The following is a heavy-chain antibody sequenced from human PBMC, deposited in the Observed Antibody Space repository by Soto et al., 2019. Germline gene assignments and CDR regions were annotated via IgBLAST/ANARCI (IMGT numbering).Heavy chain of an antibody. D-gene: IGHD1-1*01. Sequence: EVQLVESGGGLVQPGGSLRLSCAASGFTVSSNFMSWIRQAPGKGLEWVSVIYSDGNTYYADSVKGRFIISRDNSKNTIYLQMNSLRAEDTAVYYCTKERPRTTWGGSYVVTATDYWGQGTLVTVSS. V-gene: IGHV3-66*01. CDR1: GFTVSSNF. CDR2: IYSDGNT. J-gene: IGHJ4*02. CDR3: TKERPRTTWGGSYVVTATDY.